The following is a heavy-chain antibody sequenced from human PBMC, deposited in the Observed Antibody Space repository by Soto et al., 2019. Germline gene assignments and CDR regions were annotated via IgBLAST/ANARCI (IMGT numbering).Heavy chain of an antibody. D-gene: IGHD3-22*01. CDR1: GYTLTRYS. CDR3: AILGTYYFDNSDNYFDF. V-gene: IGHV1-3*01. J-gene: IGHJ4*02. CDR2: INAGNGNT. Sequence: ASVKVSCKASGYTLTRYSIHWVRQAPGQRLEWMGWINAGNGNTKFSQKFQGRVTITRDTPASTAYMELRGLRSEDTAVYYCAILGTYYFDNSDNYFDFWGQGTLVTVSS.